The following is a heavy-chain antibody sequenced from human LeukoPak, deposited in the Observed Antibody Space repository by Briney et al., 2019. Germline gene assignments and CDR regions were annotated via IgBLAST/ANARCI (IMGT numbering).Heavy chain of an antibody. CDR2: INKDGSEK. CDR3: ARGFDGANAFDL. V-gene: IGHV3-7*01. CDR1: GFTFTSYW. J-gene: IGHJ3*01. Sequence: PGGSLRLSCAASGFTFTSYWINWVRQAPGKGLEWVANINKDGSEKYYVDSVKGRFTVSRDNAKDSLYLQMNSLRAEDTAVYYCARGFDGANAFDLWGQGTMITVSS.